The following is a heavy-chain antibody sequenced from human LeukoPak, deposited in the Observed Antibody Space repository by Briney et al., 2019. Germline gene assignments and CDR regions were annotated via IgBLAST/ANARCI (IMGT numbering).Heavy chain of an antibody. D-gene: IGHD5-12*01. Sequence: GGSLRLSCAASGFTFSNAWMSWVRQPPGKGLEWVANIKQDGSEKYYVDSVKGRFTISRDNAKNSLYLQMNNLSIEDTAVYYCARDGDGYKSIPFDYWGQGALVTVSS. CDR2: IKQDGSEK. V-gene: IGHV3-7*01. J-gene: IGHJ4*02. CDR1: GFTFSNAW. CDR3: ARDGDGYKSIPFDY.